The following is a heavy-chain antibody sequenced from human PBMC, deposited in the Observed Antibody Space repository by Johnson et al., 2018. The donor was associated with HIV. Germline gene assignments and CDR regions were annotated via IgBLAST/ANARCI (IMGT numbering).Heavy chain of an antibody. CDR2: ISKDGANN. J-gene: IGHJ3*02. CDR3: ERDWEGSGTYGVYGEGFDI. V-gene: IGHV3-30*04. D-gene: IGHD3-10*01. Sequence: QEKLVESGGGVVQPGKSLRLSCAASGFIFSNYPMHWVRQAPGKGLEWVAVISKDGANNYHAESVKGRFTISRDNSKNKLYLQMNSRRGEETAVYYCERDWEGSGTYGVYGEGFDICGPGTMVTVSS. CDR1: GFIFSNYP.